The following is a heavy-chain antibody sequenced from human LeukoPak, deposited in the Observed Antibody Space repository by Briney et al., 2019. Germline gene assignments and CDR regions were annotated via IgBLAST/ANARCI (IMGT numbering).Heavy chain of an antibody. D-gene: IGHD4-23*01. V-gene: IGHV4-39*07. Sequence: PSETLSLTCTVSGGAFRSSTYYWGWIRQPPGKGLEWIGSIYNSVSTHYNPSLKSRVTISMDMSKSHFSLKLSSVTAADPAIYYCARNVPSTSPPGGAFDIWGPGTTVIVSP. CDR3: ARNVPSTSPPGGAFDI. CDR2: IYNSVST. J-gene: IGHJ3*02. CDR1: GGAFRSSTYY.